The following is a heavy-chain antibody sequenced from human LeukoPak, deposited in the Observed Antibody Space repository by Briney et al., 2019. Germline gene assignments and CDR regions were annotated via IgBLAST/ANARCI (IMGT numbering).Heavy chain of an antibody. J-gene: IGHJ4*02. D-gene: IGHD2-15*01. V-gene: IGHV3-20*04. Sequence: GGSLRFSCAASGFTFDDHGMSWVRQAPGKGLEWVSGINWNGDSTGYADSVKGRFTISRDNAKNCLYLQMNSLRAEDTALYYCARDDCSGGSCLTTPYFDYWGQGTLVTVSS. CDR2: INWNGDST. CDR3: ARDDCSGGSCLTTPYFDY. CDR1: GFTFDDHG.